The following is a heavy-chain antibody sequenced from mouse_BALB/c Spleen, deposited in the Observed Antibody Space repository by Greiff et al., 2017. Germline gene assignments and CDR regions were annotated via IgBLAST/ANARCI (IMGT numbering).Heavy chain of an antibody. J-gene: IGHJ1*01. CDR1: GFTFTDYY. D-gene: IGHD1-1*01. CDR3: ARDYGEQDWYFDV. Sequence: EVKLVESGGGLVQPGGSLRLSCATSGFTFTDYYMSWVRQPPGKALEWLGFIRNKANGYTTEYSASVKGRFTISRDNSQSILYLQMNTLRAEDSATYYCARDYGEQDWYFDVWGAGTTVTVSS. V-gene: IGHV7-3*02. CDR2: IRNKANGYTT.